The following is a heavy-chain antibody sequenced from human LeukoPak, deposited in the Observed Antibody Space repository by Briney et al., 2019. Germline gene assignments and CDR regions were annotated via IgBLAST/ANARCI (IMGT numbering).Heavy chain of an antibody. CDR2: INSDGSST. Sequence: QPGGSLRLSCAASGFTFSNYWMHWVRQAAGKGLVWVSRINSDGSSTTYADSVKGRFTISRDNSKNTLYLQMNSLRAEDTAVYYCAKGGFYDSSGYYGLWGQGTLVTVSS. CDR1: GFTFSNYW. CDR3: AKGGFYDSSGYYGL. V-gene: IGHV3-74*01. D-gene: IGHD3-22*01. J-gene: IGHJ4*02.